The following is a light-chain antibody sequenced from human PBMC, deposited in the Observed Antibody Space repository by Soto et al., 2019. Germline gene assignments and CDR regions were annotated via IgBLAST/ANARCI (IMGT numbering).Light chain of an antibody. CDR2: WAS. J-gene: IGKJ4*01. V-gene: IGKV4-1*01. CDR3: QQYYNTPLT. Sequence: IVMTQSPDSLAVSLGERATINCKSSQSVLYNSNNKNYLVWYQQKPGQPPKLLIYWASTRESGVPDRFSGSGSGTDFTLTISSLQAEDVAVYYCQQYYNTPLTFGGGTKVDIK. CDR1: QSVLYNSNNKNY.